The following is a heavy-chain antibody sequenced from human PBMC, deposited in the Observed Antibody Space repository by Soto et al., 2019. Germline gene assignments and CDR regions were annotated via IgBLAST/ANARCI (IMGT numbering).Heavy chain of an antibody. CDR3: ASGINRADYYGSGSYYKGFDY. D-gene: IGHD3-10*01. Sequence: QVQLVESGGGLVKPGGSLRLSCAASGFTFSDYYMSWIRQAPGKGLEWVSYISSSGSTIYYADSVKGRFTISRDNAKNSLYLQMNSLRAEDTAVYYCASGINRADYYGSGSYYKGFDYWGQGTLVTVSS. CDR1: GFTFSDYY. V-gene: IGHV3-11*01. J-gene: IGHJ4*02. CDR2: ISSSGSTI.